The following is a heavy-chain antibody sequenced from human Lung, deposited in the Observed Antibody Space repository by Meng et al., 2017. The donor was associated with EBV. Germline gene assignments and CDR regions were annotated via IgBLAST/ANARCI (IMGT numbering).Heavy chain of an antibody. J-gene: IGHJ5*02. V-gene: IGHV4-34*01. CDR3: ATSFSYYDSRWEANWFDP. CDR1: GGSFSGYY. CDR2: INHSGST. Sequence: QVPLQEWGAGLVEPSGTLSLPCAVYGGSFSGYYWSWIRQPPGKGLEWIGEINHSGSTNYNPSLKSRVTISVDTSKNQFSLKLSSVTAADTAVYYCATSFSYYDSRWEANWFDPWGQGTLVTVSP. D-gene: IGHD3-3*01.